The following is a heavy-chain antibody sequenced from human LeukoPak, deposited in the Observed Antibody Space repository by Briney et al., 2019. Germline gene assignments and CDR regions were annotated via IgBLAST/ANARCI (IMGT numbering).Heavy chain of an antibody. CDR1: GFTFSSYS. J-gene: IGHJ4*02. V-gene: IGHV3-21*01. CDR2: ISSSSSYI. D-gene: IGHD3-22*01. CDR3: ARARYYDSSGYYPLPIDY. Sequence: GGSLRLSCAASGFTFSSYSMNWVRQAPGKGLEWVSSISSSSSYIYYADSVKGRFTISRDNAKNSLYLQMNSLRAEDTAVYYCARARYYDSSGYYPLPIDYWGQGTLVTVSS.